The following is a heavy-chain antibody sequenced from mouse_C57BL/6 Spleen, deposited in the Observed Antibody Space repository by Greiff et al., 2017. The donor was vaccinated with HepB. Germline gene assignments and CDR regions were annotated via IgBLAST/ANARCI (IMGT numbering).Heavy chain of an antibody. CDR1: GYTFTSYT. CDR3: ARTYEAWFAY. V-gene: IGHV1-4*01. Sequence: QVHVKQSGAELARPGASVKMSCKASGYTFTSYTMHWVKQRPGQGLEWIGYINPSSGYTKYNQKFKDKATLTADKSSSTAYMQLSSLTSEDSAVYYCARTYEAWFAYWGQGTLVTVSA. CDR2: INPSSGYT. D-gene: IGHD5-1*01. J-gene: IGHJ3*01.